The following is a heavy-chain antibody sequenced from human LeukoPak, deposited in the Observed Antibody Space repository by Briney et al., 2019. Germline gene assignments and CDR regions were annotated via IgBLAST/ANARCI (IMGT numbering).Heavy chain of an antibody. CDR2: IKEDGSET. CDR1: GFTFSTYW. Sequence: QPGGSLRLSCAVSGFTFSTYWMSWVRQAPGKGLEWVANIKEDGSETYYVDSLKGRFTISRDNVKNSLYLQINSLRADDSAVYYCARDPLLLQLWGTFDYWGQGTLVTVSS. D-gene: IGHD5-18*01. V-gene: IGHV3-7*01. J-gene: IGHJ4*02. CDR3: ARDPLLLQLWGTFDY.